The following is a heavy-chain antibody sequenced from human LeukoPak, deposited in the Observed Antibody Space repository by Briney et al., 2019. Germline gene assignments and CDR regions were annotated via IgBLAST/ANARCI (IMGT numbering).Heavy chain of an antibody. Sequence: GASVKVSCKASGYTFTGYGISWVRQAPGQGLEWMGWISAYNGNTNYAQKFQGRVTITTDESTSTAYMELSSLRSEDTAVYYCARGDAIPAAISPTDAFDIWGQGTMVTVSS. V-gene: IGHV1-18*01. CDR1: GYTFTGYG. D-gene: IGHD2-2*02. CDR3: ARGDAIPAAISPTDAFDI. J-gene: IGHJ3*02. CDR2: ISAYNGNT.